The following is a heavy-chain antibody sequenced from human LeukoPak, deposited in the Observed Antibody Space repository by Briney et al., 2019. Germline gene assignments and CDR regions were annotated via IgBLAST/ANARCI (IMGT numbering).Heavy chain of an antibody. CDR2: IYSGDTT. CDR3: ARAAWYSSSWQEGYYFDY. J-gene: IGHJ4*02. V-gene: IGHV3-53*01. CDR1: GFTVNNY. Sequence: GGSLRLPCAPSGFTVNNYMSWVRQTPGKGLEWISVIYSGDTTYYADSVKGRFTISRDTSKNMLYLQMNSLSADDTAVYYCARAAWYSSSWQEGYYFDYWGQGTLVTVSS. D-gene: IGHD6-13*01.